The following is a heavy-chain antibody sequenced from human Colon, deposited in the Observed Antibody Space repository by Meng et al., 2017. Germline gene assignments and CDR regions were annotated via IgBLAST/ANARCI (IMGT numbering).Heavy chain of an antibody. CDR2: IRSKTDGTI. CDR3: TTGTFFGELVTVF. V-gene: IGHV3-15*01. D-gene: IGHD3-10*01. Sequence: ETLSLTCAASGFTFSKAWMTWVRQAPGKGLEWVGRIRSKTDGTIEYAASVKGRFTISRDDSENTLFLQMNSLKTEDTALYYCTTGTFFGELVTVFWGQGTLVTVSS. J-gene: IGHJ4*02. CDR1: GFTFSKAW.